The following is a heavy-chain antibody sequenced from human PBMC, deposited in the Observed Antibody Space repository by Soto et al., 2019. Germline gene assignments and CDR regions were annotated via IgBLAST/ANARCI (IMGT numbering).Heavy chain of an antibody. Sequence: PSETLSLTCAVSGGSISSGGYSWSWIRQPPGKGLEWIGYIYHSGSTYYNPSLKSRVTISVDRSKNQFSLKLSSVTAADTAVYYCARGGIAAAVNNWFDPWGQGTLVTVSS. CDR2: IYHSGST. J-gene: IGHJ5*02. CDR1: GGSISSGGYS. V-gene: IGHV4-30-2*01. CDR3: ARGGIAAAVNNWFDP. D-gene: IGHD6-13*01.